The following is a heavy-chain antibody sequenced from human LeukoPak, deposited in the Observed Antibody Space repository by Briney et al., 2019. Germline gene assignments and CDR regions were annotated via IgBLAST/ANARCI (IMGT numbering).Heavy chain of an antibody. Sequence: PSETLSLTCTVSGGSISSSDYYWSWIRQPPGKGLEWIGYIYYSGSTNYNPSLKSRVTISVDTSKNQFSLKLSSVTAADTAVYYCARIAYGGNSPAWGQGTLVTVSS. D-gene: IGHD4-23*01. CDR3: ARIAYGGNSPA. CDR2: IYYSGST. J-gene: IGHJ5*02. V-gene: IGHV4-61*08. CDR1: GGSISSSDYY.